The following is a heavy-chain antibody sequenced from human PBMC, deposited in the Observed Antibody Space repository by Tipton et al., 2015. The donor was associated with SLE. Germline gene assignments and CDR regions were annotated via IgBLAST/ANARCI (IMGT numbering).Heavy chain of an antibody. CDR2: IRGSGGST. J-gene: IGHJ4*02. D-gene: IGHD1-26*01. Sequence: PLRLSCTGSGFTFGDYAMSWVRQAPGKGLEWVSGIRGSGGSTYYADSVKGRFTISRDNSKNTLYLQMNSLRAEDTAVYYCARYSRGSLDSWGQGTLVTVSS. V-gene: IGHV3-23*01. CDR3: ARYSRGSLDS. CDR1: GFTFGDYA.